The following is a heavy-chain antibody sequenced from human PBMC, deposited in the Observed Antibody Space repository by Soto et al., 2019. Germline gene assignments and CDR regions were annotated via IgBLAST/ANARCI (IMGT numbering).Heavy chain of an antibody. V-gene: IGHV1-2*02. J-gene: IGHJ4*02. CDR1: RYTFTGYY. CDR2: INPNSGDT. Sequence: QVQLVQSGAEVMKPGASVKVSCRASRYTFTGYYVHWVRQAPGQGLEWMGWINPNSGDTNYAQKFQGRVTMTRDTSISTAYMELSRLRSDDTAVYYCARARGYGDLGYWGQGTLVTVSS. D-gene: IGHD4-17*01. CDR3: ARARGYGDLGY.